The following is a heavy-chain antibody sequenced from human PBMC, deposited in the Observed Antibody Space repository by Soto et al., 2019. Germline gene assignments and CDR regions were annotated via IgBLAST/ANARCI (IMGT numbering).Heavy chain of an antibody. D-gene: IGHD3-10*01. V-gene: IGHV3-30-3*01. CDR3: ARVTPGNNLYYFAGMDV. J-gene: IGHJ6*02. Sequence: QVQLVESGGGVVQPGRSLRLSCVASGFTFGTYAIHWVRQAPGKGLQWVALISYEGSNTYYADSVKGRFTVSRDNSKSTLYLQMNSLRPEDTGVYYCARVTPGNNLYYFAGMDVWGQGTSGTVSS. CDR2: ISYEGSNT. CDR1: GFTFGTYA.